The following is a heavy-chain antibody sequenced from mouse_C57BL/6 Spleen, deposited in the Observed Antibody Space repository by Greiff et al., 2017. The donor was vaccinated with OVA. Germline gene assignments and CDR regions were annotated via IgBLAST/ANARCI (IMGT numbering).Heavy chain of an antibody. D-gene: IGHD3-2*02. V-gene: IGHV1-53*01. CDR2: INPSNGGT. J-gene: IGHJ2*01. Sequence: VKLQQPGTELVKPGASVKLSCKASGYTFTSYWMHWVKQRPGQGLEWIGNINPSNGGTNYNEKFKSKATLTVDKSSSTAYMQLSSLTSEDSAVYYCARGGPSGYVDYFDYWGQGTTLTVSS. CDR1: GYTFTSYW. CDR3: ARGGPSGYVDYFDY.